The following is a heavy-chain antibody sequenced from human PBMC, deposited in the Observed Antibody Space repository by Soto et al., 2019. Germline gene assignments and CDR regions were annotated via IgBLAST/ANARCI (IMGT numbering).Heavy chain of an antibody. CDR1: GGSISSGGYY. Sequence: QVQLQESGPGLVKPSQTLSLTCTVSGGSISSGGYYWSWIRQHPGKGLEWIGYIYYSGSTYYNPSLKSXXTXSXDTSKNQFSLKLSSVTAADTAVYYCARVTAMAFFDYWGQGTLVTVSS. V-gene: IGHV4-31*03. J-gene: IGHJ4*02. D-gene: IGHD5-18*01. CDR3: ARVTAMAFFDY. CDR2: IYYSGST.